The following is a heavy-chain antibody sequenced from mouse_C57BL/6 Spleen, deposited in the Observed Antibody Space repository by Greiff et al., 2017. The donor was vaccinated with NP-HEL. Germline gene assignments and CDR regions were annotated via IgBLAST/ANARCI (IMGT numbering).Heavy chain of an antibody. Sequence: QVQLQQPGAELVKPGASVKLSCKASGYTFTSYWMQWVKQRPGQGLEWIGEIDPSDSYTNYNQKFKGKATLTVDTSSSTAYMQLSSLTSEDSAVYYCARRRPTAQARYFDVWGTGTTVTVSS. D-gene: IGHD3-2*02. J-gene: IGHJ1*03. CDR3: ARRRPTAQARYFDV. V-gene: IGHV1-50*01. CDR2: IDPSDSYT. CDR1: GYTFTSYW.